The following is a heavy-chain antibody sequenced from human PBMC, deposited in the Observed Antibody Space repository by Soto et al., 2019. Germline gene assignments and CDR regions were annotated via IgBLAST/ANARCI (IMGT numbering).Heavy chain of an antibody. CDR3: ARKYNGFLVVYYMDL. CDR2: SNRDGSDT. CDR1: GFTFGGYW. D-gene: IGHD3-3*01. Sequence: GGSLRLSCAASGFTFGGYWMHWVRQAPGKGLEWVSRSNRDGSDTNYADSVKGRFTVSRDNAKNTLFLQMNGLRAEDTAVYFCARKYNGFLVVYYMDLGG. J-gene: IGHJ6*03. V-gene: IGHV3-74*01.